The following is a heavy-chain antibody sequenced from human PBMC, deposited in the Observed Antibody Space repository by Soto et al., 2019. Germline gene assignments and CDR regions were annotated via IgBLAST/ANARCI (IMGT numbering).Heavy chain of an antibody. Sequence: PSETLSLTCTVSGDSISSSSYYWVCIRQSPGKGLEWIGEVNHSGSTNYNPSLKSRVTISVDTSKSHFSLKLTSITAADTAVYYCARGGGYDYLDYYYGMDVWGQGTTVTVS. CDR2: VNHSGST. CDR1: GDSISSSSYY. V-gene: IGHV4-39*02. D-gene: IGHD5-12*01. J-gene: IGHJ6*02. CDR3: ARGGGYDYLDYYYGMDV.